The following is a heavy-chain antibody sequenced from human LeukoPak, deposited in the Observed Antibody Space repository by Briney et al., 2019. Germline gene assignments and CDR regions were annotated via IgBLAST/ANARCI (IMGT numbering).Heavy chain of an antibody. CDR1: GFTFDYYA. V-gene: IGHV3-43*02. CDR2: INGGGGST. D-gene: IGHD3-9*01. J-gene: IGHJ3*02. Sequence: GGSLRLSCAASGFTFDYYAMHWVRQAPGKGLEWVALINGGGGSTYYADSLKGRFTISRDNSKTSLYLQINCLRTEDKALYFCTIDVGEWDYDILTGYYHYDAFDIWGQGTMVTVSS. CDR3: TIDVGEWDYDILTGYYHYDAFDI.